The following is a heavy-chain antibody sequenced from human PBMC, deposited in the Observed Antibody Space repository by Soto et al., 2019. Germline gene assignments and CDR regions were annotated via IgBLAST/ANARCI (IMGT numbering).Heavy chain of an antibody. J-gene: IGHJ4*02. D-gene: IGHD5-12*01. CDR3: ARDNSGYSGYDGYYFDY. CDR2: IYDSGST. Sequence: PSETLSLTCTVSGGSISSYYWSWIRQSPGKGLEWIGYIYDSGSTSYNPSLKSRVTISVDTSKNQFSLKLSSVTAADTAVYYCARDNSGYSGYDGYYFDYWGQGTLVTVSS. V-gene: IGHV4-59*01. CDR1: GGSISSYY.